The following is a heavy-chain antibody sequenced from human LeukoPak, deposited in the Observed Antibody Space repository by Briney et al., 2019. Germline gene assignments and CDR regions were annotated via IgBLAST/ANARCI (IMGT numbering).Heavy chain of an antibody. CDR3: ARVSGYDWESFYDY. Sequence: SETLSLTCTVSGYSISTGYYWDWIRQPPGKGLEWIGTFYHGGSTYYNPSLKSRVTISVDTSKNQFSLNLTSVTAADTAMYYCARVSGYDWESFYDYWGQGSLVTVSS. J-gene: IGHJ4*02. V-gene: IGHV4-38-2*02. CDR2: FYHGGST. D-gene: IGHD5-12*01. CDR1: GYSISTGYY.